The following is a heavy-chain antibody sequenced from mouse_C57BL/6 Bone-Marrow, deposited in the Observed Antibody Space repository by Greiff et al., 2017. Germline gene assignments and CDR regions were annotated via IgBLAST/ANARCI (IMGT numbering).Heavy chain of an antibody. CDR2: ISSGGSYT. V-gene: IGHV5-6*02. J-gene: IGHJ2*01. Sequence: DVMLVESGGDLVKPGGSLKLSCAASGFTFSSYGLSWVRQTPDKRLEWVATISSGGSYTYYPDSVKGRFTIARDNAKTTRYLQMRSLKSEDTAMYYGARHLRDYWGQGTTLTVSS. CDR3: ARHLRDY. D-gene: IGHD5-1*01. CDR1: GFTFSSYG.